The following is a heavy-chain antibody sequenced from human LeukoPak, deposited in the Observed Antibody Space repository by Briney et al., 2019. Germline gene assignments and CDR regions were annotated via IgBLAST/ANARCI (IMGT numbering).Heavy chain of an antibody. CDR3: ARERSGSYIY. D-gene: IGHD1-26*01. V-gene: IGHV4-61*01. Sequence: PSQTLSLTCTVSGGSISSGSYYWSWIRQPPGKGLEWIGYIYYSGSTNYNPSLKSRVTISVDTSKNQFSLKLSSVTAADTAVYYCARERSGSYIYWGQGTLVTVSS. CDR1: GGSISSGSYY. CDR2: IYYSGST. J-gene: IGHJ4*02.